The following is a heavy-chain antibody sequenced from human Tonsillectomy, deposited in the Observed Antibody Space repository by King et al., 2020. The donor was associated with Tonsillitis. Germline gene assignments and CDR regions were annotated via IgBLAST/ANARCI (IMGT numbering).Heavy chain of an antibody. CDR1: GFTFSDYD. D-gene: IGHD1-1*01. V-gene: IGHV3-21*01. CDR2: INRGSSYI. J-gene: IGHJ6*02. CDR3: AREWARTARVSGMDV. Sequence: VQLVQSGGGLVKPGGSLRLSCAASGFTFSDYDMNWVRQAPGKGLEWVSYINRGSSYIYYADSVKGRFTISRDNARNSLYLQMNSLRAEDRAVYYCAREWARTARVSGMDVWGRGTTATV.